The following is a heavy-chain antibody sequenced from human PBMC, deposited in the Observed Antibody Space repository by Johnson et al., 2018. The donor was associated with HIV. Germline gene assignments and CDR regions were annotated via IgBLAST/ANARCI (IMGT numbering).Heavy chain of an antibody. J-gene: IGHJ3*02. CDR3: AREGDGYNYDAFDI. Sequence: VQLVESGGGLVQPGGSLRLSCAASGFTFSSYWMHWVRQAPGKGLVWVSRINSDGSSTSYADSVKGRFTISRDNAKNTLYLQMNSRRAEETAGYYCAREGDGYNYDAFDIWGQGTMVTVSS. CDR2: INSDGSST. D-gene: IGHD5-24*01. CDR1: GFTFSSYW. V-gene: IGHV3-74*01.